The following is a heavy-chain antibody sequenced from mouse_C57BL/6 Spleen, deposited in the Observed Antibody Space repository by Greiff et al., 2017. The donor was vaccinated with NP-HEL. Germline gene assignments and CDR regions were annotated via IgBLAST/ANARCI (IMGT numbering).Heavy chain of an antibody. CDR2: ISDGGSYT. J-gene: IGHJ1*03. V-gene: IGHV5-4*01. D-gene: IGHD1-1*01. Sequence: EVQLVESGGGLVKPGGSLKLSCAASGFTFSSYAMSWVRQTPEKRLEWVATISDGGSYTYYPDNVKGRFTISRDNAKNNLYLQMSHLKSEDTAMYYCARDQGFITTVVATWYFDVWGTGTTVTVSS. CDR1: GFTFSSYA. CDR3: ARDQGFITTVVATWYFDV.